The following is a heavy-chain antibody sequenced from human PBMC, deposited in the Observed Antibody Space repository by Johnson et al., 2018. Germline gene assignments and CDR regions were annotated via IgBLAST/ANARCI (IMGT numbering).Heavy chain of an antibody. CDR2: TRNKAHSYTT. Sequence: VQLVESGGGLVQPGGSLSLSCAASGFTFSDHYMDWVRQAPGKGLEWVGRTRNKAHSYTTAYAASVKGRFTITRDDSKNSLYLQMNSLKTDGTAVYYCARVDQQRSRWVYAAFDIWGQGTMVTVSS. CDR1: GFTFSDHY. V-gene: IGHV3-72*01. J-gene: IGHJ3*02. CDR3: ARVDQQRSRWVYAAFDI. D-gene: IGHD6-19*01.